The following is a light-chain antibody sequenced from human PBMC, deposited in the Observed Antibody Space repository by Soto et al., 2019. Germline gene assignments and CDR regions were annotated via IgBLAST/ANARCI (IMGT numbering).Light chain of an antibody. CDR3: QKYGGSPPWT. CDR1: KSVDSDY. CDR2: GAS. Sequence: EIVLTQSPGTLSLSPGERATLSCRASKSVDSDYLAWYQQKPGRAPRLLIFGASSRAIGIPDRFSGSGSGKEFTLSISRLEPEDFAVFYCQKYGGSPPWTFGRGTKVDIK. V-gene: IGKV3-20*01. J-gene: IGKJ1*01.